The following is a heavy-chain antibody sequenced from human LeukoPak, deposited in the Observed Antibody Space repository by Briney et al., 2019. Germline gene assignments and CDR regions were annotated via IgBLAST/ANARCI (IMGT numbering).Heavy chain of an antibody. J-gene: IGHJ4*02. CDR3: ARDSGDGYNWGYFDY. D-gene: IGHD5-24*01. V-gene: IGHV4-59*02. Sequence: AGGSLRLSCAASGFTVSSNYMSWIRQPPGKGLEWIGYIYYSGSTNYNPSLKSRVTISVDTSKNQFSLKLSSVTAADTAVYYCARDSGDGYNWGYFDYWGQGTLVTVSS. CDR1: GFTVSSNY. CDR2: IYYSGST.